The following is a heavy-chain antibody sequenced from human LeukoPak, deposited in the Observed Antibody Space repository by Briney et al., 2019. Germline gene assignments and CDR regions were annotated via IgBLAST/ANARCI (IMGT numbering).Heavy chain of an antibody. Sequence: SSETLSLTCTVSGGSISSSSYYWGWIRQPPGKGLEWIGSIYYSGSTYYNPSLKSRVTISVDTSKNQFSLKLSSVTAADTAVYYCARDLGSGADYGDYGVVFDYWGQGTLVTVSS. D-gene: IGHD4-17*01. CDR2: IYYSGST. CDR1: GGSISSSSYY. CDR3: ARDLGSGADYGDYGVVFDY. V-gene: IGHV4-39*07. J-gene: IGHJ4*02.